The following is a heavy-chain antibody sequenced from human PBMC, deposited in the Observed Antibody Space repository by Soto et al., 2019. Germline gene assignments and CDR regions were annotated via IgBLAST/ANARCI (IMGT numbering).Heavy chain of an antibody. CDR3: ARDKDLQPTVWGF. D-gene: IGHD3-16*01. CDR1: GDSMATGGHY. Sequence: TLSLTCTVSGDSMATGGHYYNWIRQVPGKGLEWIGYVYYSGATHYTPSLRARATISRDTSKNQFSLRLISVTAADTALYYCARDKDLQPTVWGFWGQGIQVTVSS. V-gene: IGHV4-31*03. J-gene: IGHJ4*02. CDR2: VYYSGAT.